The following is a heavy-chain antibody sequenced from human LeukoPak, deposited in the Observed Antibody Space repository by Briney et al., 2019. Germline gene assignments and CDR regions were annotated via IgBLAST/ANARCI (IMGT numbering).Heavy chain of an antibody. D-gene: IGHD1-26*01. CDR3: AKDLDYSGSLGWFDP. J-gene: IGHJ5*02. V-gene: IGHV3-23*01. Sequence: PGGSLRLSCAASGFTFSSYAMSWVRQAPGKGLEWVSAISGSGGSTYYADSVKGRFTISRDNSKNTLYLQMNSLRAEDTAVYYCAKDLDYSGSLGWFDPWGQGTLVTVSS. CDR2: ISGSGGST. CDR1: GFTFSSYA.